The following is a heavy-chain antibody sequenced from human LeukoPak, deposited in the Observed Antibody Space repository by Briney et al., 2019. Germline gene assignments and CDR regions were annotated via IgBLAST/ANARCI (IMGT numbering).Heavy chain of an antibody. D-gene: IGHD3-22*01. Sequence: PSGTLSLTCAVSGGSISSYYWSWIRQPPGKGLEWIGYIYYSGSTNYNPSLKSRVTISVDTSKNQFSLKLSSVTAADTAVYYCARGAHYYDTSGYLMPLNYWGQGTLVTVSS. V-gene: IGHV4-59*01. CDR2: IYYSGST. CDR3: ARGAHYYDTSGYLMPLNY. J-gene: IGHJ4*02. CDR1: GGSISSYY.